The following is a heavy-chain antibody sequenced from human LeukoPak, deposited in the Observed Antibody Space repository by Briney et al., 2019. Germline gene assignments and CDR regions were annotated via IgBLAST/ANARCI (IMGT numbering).Heavy chain of an antibody. D-gene: IGHD2-15*01. CDR2: ISGSGGST. CDR3: AKDMCGSCYYYFDY. V-gene: IGHV3-23*01. Sequence: GKSLRLSCAASGFTFSSYAMSWVRQAPGKGLEWVSAISGSGGSTDYANSVKGRFTISRDNSRDTLYLQMNSLRAEDTAVYYCAKDMCGSCYYYFDYWGQGTLVTVSS. CDR1: GFTFSSYA. J-gene: IGHJ4*02.